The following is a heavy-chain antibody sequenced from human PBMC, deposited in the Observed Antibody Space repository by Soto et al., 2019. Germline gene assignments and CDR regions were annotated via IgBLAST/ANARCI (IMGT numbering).Heavy chain of an antibody. V-gene: IGHV1-69*10. CDR2: IIPILGTP. D-gene: IGHD3-22*01. CDR3: ARERSRYDRSGYYRPDY. CDR1: GDTFSSYA. J-gene: IGHJ4*02. Sequence: SVKVSCKTSGDTFSSYAISWVRQAPGQGLEWMGGIIPILGTPSYAQKFQGRVTITADKSTSTAYMELSSLRSEDTAVYYCARERSRYDRSGYYRPDYWGQGTLVTVSS.